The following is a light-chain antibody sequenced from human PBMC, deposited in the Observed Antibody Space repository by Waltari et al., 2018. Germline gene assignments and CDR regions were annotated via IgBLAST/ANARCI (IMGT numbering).Light chain of an antibody. CDR1: TSAVGGYNY. Sequence: QSALTPPRSVSGSPGQSVTLSCPGTTSAVGGYNYVSWYQQHPGKAPKLMIYDVSKRPSGVPDRFSGSKSGNTASLTISGLQAEDEADYYCCSYAGSWVFGGGTKLTVL. CDR2: DVS. V-gene: IGLV2-11*01. CDR3: CSYAGSWV. J-gene: IGLJ3*02.